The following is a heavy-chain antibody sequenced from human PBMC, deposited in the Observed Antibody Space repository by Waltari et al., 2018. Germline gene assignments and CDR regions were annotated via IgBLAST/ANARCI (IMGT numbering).Heavy chain of an antibody. V-gene: IGHV3-30*03. Sequence: QVLLVESGGGVVQPGKSLRLSCAASGFTFTTFAMHWVRQAPGKGLGWVALISYDGSNKNYLDSVKGRFTISRDNSKNTLYLQMNSLRPEDTAIYYCARIGYSLSYDFMGASDYWGQGTLVTVSS. CDR3: ARIGYSLSYDFMGASDY. CDR1: GFTFTTFA. D-gene: IGHD3-3*01. J-gene: IGHJ4*02. CDR2: ISYDGSNK.